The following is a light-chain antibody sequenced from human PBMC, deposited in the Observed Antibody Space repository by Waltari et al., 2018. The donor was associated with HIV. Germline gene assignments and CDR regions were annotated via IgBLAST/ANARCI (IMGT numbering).Light chain of an antibody. CDR1: SSNIGAGYD. V-gene: IGLV1-40*01. J-gene: IGLJ2*01. Sequence: QSVLTQPPSVSGAPGQRVTISCTGSSSNIGAGYDVHWYKHLPGTAPKLLIYGNSNRPSGVPDRFSGSKSGTSASLAITGLQAEDEADYYCQSYDSSLSGGDVVFGGGTKLTVL. CDR3: QSYDSSLSGGDVV. CDR2: GNS.